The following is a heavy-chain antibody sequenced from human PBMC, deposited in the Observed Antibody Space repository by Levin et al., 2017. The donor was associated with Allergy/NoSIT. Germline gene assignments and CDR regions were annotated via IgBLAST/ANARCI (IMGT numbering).Heavy chain of an antibody. Sequence: AGGSLRLSCAASGFTFDDYGMSWVRQAPGKGLEWVSGINWNGGSTGYADSVKGRFTISRDNAKNSLYLQMNSLRAEDTALYYCARGPFGYSSSWSLFDYWGQGTLVTVSS. V-gene: IGHV3-20*04. CDR3: ARGPFGYSSSWSLFDY. J-gene: IGHJ4*02. D-gene: IGHD6-13*01. CDR2: INWNGGST. CDR1: GFTFDDYG.